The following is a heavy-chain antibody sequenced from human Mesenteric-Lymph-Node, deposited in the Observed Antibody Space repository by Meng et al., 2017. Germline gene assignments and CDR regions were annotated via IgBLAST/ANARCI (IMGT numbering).Heavy chain of an antibody. J-gene: IGHJ4*02. Sequence: ASVKVSCKASGYSFMSHGISWVRQAPGQGLEWMGWVRDYSGDATYAQKFQGRVRMTIDPSTNTAYMELRSLRSDDTAVYYCTRDLLRAAAGYHFDFWGQGTLVTVSS. D-gene: IGHD6-13*01. CDR2: VRDYSGDA. CDR3: TRDLLRAAAGYHFDF. CDR1: GYSFMSHG. V-gene: IGHV1-18*01.